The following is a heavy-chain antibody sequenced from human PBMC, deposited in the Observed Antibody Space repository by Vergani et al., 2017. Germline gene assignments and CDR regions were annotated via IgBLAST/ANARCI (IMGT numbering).Heavy chain of an antibody. J-gene: IGHJ5*02. Sequence: QVQLVQSGAEVKKPGSSVKVSCKASGGTFSSYAISWVRQAPGQGLEWMGRIIPILGIANYAQKFQGRVTITADKSTSTAYMELSSLRSEDTAVYYCARDRGPRAVVAATKYWFDPWGQGTLVTVSS. CDR2: IIPILGIA. CDR1: GGTFSSYA. V-gene: IGHV1-69*04. D-gene: IGHD2-15*01. CDR3: ARDRGPRAVVAATKYWFDP.